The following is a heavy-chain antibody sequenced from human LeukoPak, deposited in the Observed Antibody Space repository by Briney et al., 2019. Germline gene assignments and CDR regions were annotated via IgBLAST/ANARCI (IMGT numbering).Heavy chain of an antibody. Sequence: KPSETLSLTCTVSGGSIRSYYWSWIQQPPGKGLEWIGFMHHSGSTKHNPYLKSRVTISVDTSKSQFSLKLSSVTAADTAVYYCARHAAVEGSSGWSPLWWFDPWGQGTLVTVSS. CDR3: ARHAAVEGSSGWSPLWWFDP. CDR2: MHHSGST. D-gene: IGHD6-19*01. CDR1: GGSIRSYY. V-gene: IGHV4-59*08. J-gene: IGHJ5*02.